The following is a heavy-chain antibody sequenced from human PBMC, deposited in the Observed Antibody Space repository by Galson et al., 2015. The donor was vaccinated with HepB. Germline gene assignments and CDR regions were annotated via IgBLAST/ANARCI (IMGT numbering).Heavy chain of an antibody. CDR3: ASWYAYRTNWFDP. V-gene: IGHV1-69*04. D-gene: IGHD6-13*01. CDR1: GGTFSSYA. CDR2: IIPILGIA. Sequence: SVKVSCKASGGTFSSYAISWVRQAPGQGLEWMGRIIPILGIANYAQKFQGRVTITADKSTSTAYMELSSLRSEDTAVYYCASWYAYRTNWFDPWGQGTLVTVSS. J-gene: IGHJ5*02.